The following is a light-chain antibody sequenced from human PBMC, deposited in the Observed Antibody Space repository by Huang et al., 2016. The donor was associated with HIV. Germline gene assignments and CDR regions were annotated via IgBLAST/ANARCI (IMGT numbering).Light chain of an antibody. Sequence: DIQMTQSPPFLSASVGDRVTFTCRADQNIAKSLNWYQQKPGKAPKLLIYTASTLESGVPSRFSGSGSGSHFTLNITNLKPEDFATYYCQQSFTVRRTFG. CDR1: QNIAKS. CDR3: QQSFTVRRT. J-gene: IGKJ1*01. V-gene: IGKV1-39*01. CDR2: TAS.